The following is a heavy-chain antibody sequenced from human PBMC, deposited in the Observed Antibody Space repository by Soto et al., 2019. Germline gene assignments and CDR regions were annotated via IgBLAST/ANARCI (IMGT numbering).Heavy chain of an antibody. CDR1: GFTFRSYA. CDR3: ARAGVTRTDWFDP. D-gene: IGHD4-4*01. J-gene: IGHJ5*02. Sequence: GVSLSLSCAASGFTFRSYAMTWVRQAPGKGLEWVANIKQDGSEKYYGDSVKGRFTISRDNAKNSLYLQMNSLRAEDTAVYYCARAGVTRTDWFDPWGQGTLVTVSS. V-gene: IGHV3-7*03. CDR2: IKQDGSEK.